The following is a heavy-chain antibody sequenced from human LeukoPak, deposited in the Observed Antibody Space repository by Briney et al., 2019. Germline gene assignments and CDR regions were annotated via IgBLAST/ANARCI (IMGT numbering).Heavy chain of an antibody. D-gene: IGHD3-10*01. CDR3: ARLITMVRGVPRLLQNWFDP. CDR2: IYPGDSDT. Sequence: GESLKISWKGSGYSFTSYWIGWVRQMPGKGLEWMGIIYPGDSDTRYSPSFQGQVTISADKSISTAYLQWSSLKASDTAMYYCARLITMVRGVPRLLQNWFDPWGQGTLVTVSS. J-gene: IGHJ5*02. CDR1: GYSFTSYW. V-gene: IGHV5-51*01.